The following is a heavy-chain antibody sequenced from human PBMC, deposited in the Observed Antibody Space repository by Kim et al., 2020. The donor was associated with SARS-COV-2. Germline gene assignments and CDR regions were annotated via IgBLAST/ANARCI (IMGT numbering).Heavy chain of an antibody. CDR3: ARDRDSSSWTPELTNWFDP. CDR1: GGTFSSYA. V-gene: IGHV1-69*13. CDR2: IIPIFGTA. D-gene: IGHD6-13*01. J-gene: IGHJ5*02. Sequence: SVKVSCKASGGTFSSYAISWVRQAPGQGLEWMGGIIPIFGTANYAQKFQGRVTITADESTSTAYMELSSLRSEDTAVYYCARDRDSSSWTPELTNWFDPWGQGTLVTVSS.